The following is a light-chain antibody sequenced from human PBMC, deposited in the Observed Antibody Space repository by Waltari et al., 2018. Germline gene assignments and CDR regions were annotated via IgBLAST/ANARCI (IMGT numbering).Light chain of an antibody. CDR3: KSYDSSLSGSV. CDR1: SSHIGTGYY. CDR2: GNS. V-gene: IGLV1-40*01. J-gene: IGLJ2*01. Sequence: QSVLTQPPSLSGAPGHAVTIFRLGSSSHIGTGYYVPWYQQLPGPAPKLLNYGNSNRPSGVPDRFSGAKAGNSASLAITGLQAEDEADYYCKSYDSSLSGSVFGGGTKLTVL.